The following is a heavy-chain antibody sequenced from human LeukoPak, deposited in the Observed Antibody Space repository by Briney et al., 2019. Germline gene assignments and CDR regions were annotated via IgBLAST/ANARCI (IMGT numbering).Heavy chain of an antibody. CDR1: GFTFSSYA. Sequence: PGGSLRLSCAASGFTFSSYAMSWVRQAPGKGPEWVSAITESGGKTFYADSVKGRFTISRDNSKNTLYLQMNSLRGEDTAVYYCEGKSAVAGLSWGQGTLVTVSS. CDR2: ITESGGKT. V-gene: IGHV3-23*01. CDR3: EGKSAVAGLS. D-gene: IGHD6-13*01. J-gene: IGHJ4*02.